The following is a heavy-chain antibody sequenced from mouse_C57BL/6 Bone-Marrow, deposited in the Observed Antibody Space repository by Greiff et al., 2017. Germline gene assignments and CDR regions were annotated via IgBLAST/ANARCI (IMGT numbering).Heavy chain of an antibody. CDR2: IDPEDGDT. V-gene: IGHV14-1*01. J-gene: IGHJ2*01. CDR3: TIGGTCGYDLDY. Sequence: VQLKESGAELVRPGASVKLSCTASGFNIKDYYMHWVKQRPEQGLEWIGRIDPEDGDTEYAPKFQGKATMTADTSSNTAYLQLSSLTSEDTAGYYCTIGGTCGYDLDYWGQGTTLTVSS. D-gene: IGHD2-2*01. CDR1: GFNIKDYY.